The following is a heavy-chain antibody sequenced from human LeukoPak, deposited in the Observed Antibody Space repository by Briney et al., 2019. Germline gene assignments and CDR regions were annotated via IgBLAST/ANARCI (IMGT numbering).Heavy chain of an antibody. Sequence: GESLKISCKGSGYTFIGYWIGWVRQMPGKGLDWMGIIYPVDSDTRYSPSFQGQVTISIDKSISTAYLQWSSLKASDTAIYYCVRQASVTAPPWGQGTLVTVSS. J-gene: IGHJ5*02. CDR1: GYTFIGYW. CDR2: IYPVDSDT. CDR3: VRQASVTAPP. V-gene: IGHV5-51*01. D-gene: IGHD2-21*02.